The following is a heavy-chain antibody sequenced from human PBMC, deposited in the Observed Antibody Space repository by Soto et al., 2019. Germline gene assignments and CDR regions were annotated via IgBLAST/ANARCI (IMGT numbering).Heavy chain of an antibody. Sequence: SLRLSCAASGFTFNKHGMHWVRQAPGKGLEWVAVISYDGSNQYYADSVKGRLTISRDNSKNTVYLQMTTLRREDAAVYYCAKAHGYSSGWRADSWGQGTRVTVSS. CDR3: AKAHGYSSGWRADS. V-gene: IGHV3-30*18. J-gene: IGHJ4*02. D-gene: IGHD6-19*01. CDR2: ISYDGSNQ. CDR1: GFTFNKHG.